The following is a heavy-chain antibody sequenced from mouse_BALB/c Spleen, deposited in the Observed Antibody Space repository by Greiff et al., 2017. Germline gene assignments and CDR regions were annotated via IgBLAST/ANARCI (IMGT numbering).Heavy chain of an antibody. D-gene: IGHD2-2*01. CDR1: GFTFNTNA. J-gene: IGHJ2*01. V-gene: IGHV10S3*01. CDR2: IRSKSNNYAT. Sequence: EAGGGLVQPKGSLKLSCAASGFTFNTNAMNWVRQAPGKGLEWVARIRSKSNNYATYYADSVKDRFTISRDDSQSMLYLQMNNLKTEDTAMYYCVRDGYDYWGQGTTLTVSS. CDR3: VRDGYDY.